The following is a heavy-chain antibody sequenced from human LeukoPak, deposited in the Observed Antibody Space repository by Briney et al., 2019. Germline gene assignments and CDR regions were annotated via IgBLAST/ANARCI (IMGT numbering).Heavy chain of an antibody. CDR1: GGTFSSSA. Sequence: SVKVSCKAPGGTFSSSAISWVRQAPGQGVEWMGGIIPIFGTANYTQKCQGRVTITADESTSIAYMELSSLRSEDTAVYYCARVEGYGSGDYFDYWGQGTLVTVSS. CDR2: IIPIFGTA. D-gene: IGHD3-10*01. V-gene: IGHV1-69*13. CDR3: ARVEGYGSGDYFDY. J-gene: IGHJ4*02.